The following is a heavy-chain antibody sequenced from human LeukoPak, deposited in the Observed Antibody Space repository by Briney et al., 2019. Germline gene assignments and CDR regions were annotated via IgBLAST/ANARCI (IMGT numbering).Heavy chain of an antibody. J-gene: IGHJ5*02. D-gene: IGHD2-21*01. CDR1: GFTFSSYW. CDR3: ARAGGGDTRMAFDP. CDR2: MNIDGSSI. Sequence: GGSLRLSCAASGFTFSSYWMSWFRQAPGEGLVWVSRMNIDGSSISYADSVKGRFTMSRDNAKNTLYLQMNSLRVEDTAVYYCARAGGGDTRMAFDPWGQGTLVTVSS. V-gene: IGHV3-74*01.